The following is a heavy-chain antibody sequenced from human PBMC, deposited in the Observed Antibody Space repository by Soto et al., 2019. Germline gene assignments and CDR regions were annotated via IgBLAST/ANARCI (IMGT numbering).Heavy chain of an antibody. V-gene: IGHV4-39*01. CDR3: TRRLGKLEQHFSWDDYYYDMDV. Sequence: QLQLQESGPGLLKPSETLSLTCSVSGGSITSRGYYWGWVRQPPGKGLEWIGSIYFSGSTYFNPSLKSRVTISVDTSKNQFSLMLKSMTAADAAVYYCTRRLGKLEQHFSWDDYYYDMDVWGQGTTVTVSS. J-gene: IGHJ6*02. CDR2: IYFSGST. D-gene: IGHD1-1*01. CDR1: GGSITSRGYY.